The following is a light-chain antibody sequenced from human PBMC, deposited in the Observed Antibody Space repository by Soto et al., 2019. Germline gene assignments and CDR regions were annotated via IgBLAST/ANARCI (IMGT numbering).Light chain of an antibody. V-gene: IGKV3-11*01. CDR2: EAS. CDR1: QTISNF. CDR3: QQYDSYPLT. J-gene: IGKJ4*02. Sequence: EILLTQSPATLSVSPGERATLSCRASQTISNFLAWYQQKPGKAPRLLIYEASKRATGIPARFSGSGSGTDFTLTISSLEAEDFAVYYCQQYDSYPLTFGGGTKVDIK.